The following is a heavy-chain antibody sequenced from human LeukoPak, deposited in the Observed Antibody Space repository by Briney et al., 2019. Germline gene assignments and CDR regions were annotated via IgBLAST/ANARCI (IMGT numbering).Heavy chain of an antibody. CDR3: ARTRDLGPDY. V-gene: IGHV6-1*01. J-gene: IGHJ4*02. Sequence: SQTLSLTCVISGDSVSSNSAAWNWIKQSPSRGLEWLGRTYYRSKRYYHYAVSMKSRITVNPDTSKNQLSLQLNSVTPEDTAVYYCARTRDLGPDYWGQGTLVTVSS. CDR2: TYYRSKRYY. D-gene: IGHD1-26*01. CDR1: GDSVSSNSAA.